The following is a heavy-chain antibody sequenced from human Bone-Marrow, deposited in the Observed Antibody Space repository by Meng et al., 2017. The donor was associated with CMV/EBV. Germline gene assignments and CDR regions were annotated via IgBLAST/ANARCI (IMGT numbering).Heavy chain of an antibody. D-gene: IGHD1-26*01. J-gene: IGHJ5*02. V-gene: IGHV1-2*02. CDR1: GYTFSGYY. CDR3: AILGSYGVDNWFDP. Sequence: ASVKVSCKTSGYTFSGYYMHWVRQAPGQGLEWMGWINPNGGLTKYAQKFQGRVTMTRDTPISTAYVEVSDLRSDDTAVYYCAILGSYGVDNWFDPWGQGPLVTVFS. CDR2: INPNGGLT.